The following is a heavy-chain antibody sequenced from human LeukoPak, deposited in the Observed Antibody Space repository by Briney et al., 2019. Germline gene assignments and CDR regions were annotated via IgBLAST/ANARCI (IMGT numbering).Heavy chain of an antibody. CDR2: ISYDGNNK. D-gene: IGHD3-22*01. CDR1: GFTFSSYG. J-gene: IGHJ4*02. CDR3: ASLPPNDSSGYYLPD. V-gene: IGHV3-30*03. Sequence: GGSLRLSCAASGFTFSSYGMHWVRQAPGKGLEWVAVISYDGNNKCYADSVKGRFTISRDNSKNTLYLQMNSLRAEDTAVYYCASLPPNDSSGYYLPDWGQGTLVTVSS.